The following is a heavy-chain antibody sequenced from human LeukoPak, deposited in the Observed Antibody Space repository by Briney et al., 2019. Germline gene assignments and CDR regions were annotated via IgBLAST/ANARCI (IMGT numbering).Heavy chain of an antibody. V-gene: IGHV1-69*04. CDR2: IIPILGIA. CDR1: RGTFRSYT. J-gene: IGHJ4*02. Sequence: SVKVSCKASRGTFRSYTISWVRQAPGQGLEWMGRIIPILGIANYAQKFQGRVTITADKSTSTAYMELSSLRSEDTAVYYCARDAAGVTDYWGQGTLVTVSS. D-gene: IGHD2-21*02. CDR3: ARDAAGVTDY.